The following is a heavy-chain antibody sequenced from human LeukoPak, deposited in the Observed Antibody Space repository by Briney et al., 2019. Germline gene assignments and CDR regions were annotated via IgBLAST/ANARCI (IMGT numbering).Heavy chain of an antibody. CDR2: ISWNIGSI. D-gene: IGHD3-10*01. CDR1: GFTFDDYA. CDR3: AKDTPSGYYYGSGRLRIYYYYMDV. Sequence: GGSLRLSCAASGFTFDDYAMHWVRQAPGKGLEWVSGISWNIGSIGYADSVKGRFTISRDNAKNSLYLQMNSLRAEDTALYYCAKDTPSGYYYGSGRLRIYYYYMDVWGKGTTVTISS. V-gene: IGHV3-9*01. J-gene: IGHJ6*03.